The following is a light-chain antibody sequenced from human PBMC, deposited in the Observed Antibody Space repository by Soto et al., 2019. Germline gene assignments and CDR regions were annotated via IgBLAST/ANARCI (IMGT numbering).Light chain of an antibody. CDR2: EVS. Sequence: QSVLTQPASVSGSPGQSITISCTGTTTDVGGYNYVSWYQQHPGKAPKLLIYEVSSRPSGVSDHFSGSKSGNTASLTISGLQTEDEADYYCNSYTSSDTWVFGGGTKLTVL. V-gene: IGLV2-14*01. J-gene: IGLJ3*02. CDR1: TTDVGGYNY. CDR3: NSYTSSDTWV.